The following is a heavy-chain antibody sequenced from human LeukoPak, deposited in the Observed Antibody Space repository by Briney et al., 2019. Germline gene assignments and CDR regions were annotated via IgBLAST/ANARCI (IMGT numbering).Heavy chain of an antibody. CDR1: GGSFSGYY. CDR2: INHSGST. Sequence: SETLSLTCAVYGGSFSGYYWSWIRQPPGKGLEWIGEINHSGSTNYNPSLKSRVTISVDTSKNQFSLKLSSVTAADTAVYYCARHRGSVGAQFVWGQGTLVTVSS. D-gene: IGHD1-26*01. V-gene: IGHV4-34*01. J-gene: IGHJ4*02. CDR3: ARHRGSVGAQFV.